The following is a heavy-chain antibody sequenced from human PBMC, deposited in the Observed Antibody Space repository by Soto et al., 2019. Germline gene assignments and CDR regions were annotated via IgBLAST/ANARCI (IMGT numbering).Heavy chain of an antibody. J-gene: IGHJ4*02. V-gene: IGHV1-69*02. D-gene: IGHD5-18*01. CDR1: GGTFSSYT. CDR2: IIPILGIA. CDR3: ARGWYTAMVLGY. Sequence: QVQLVQSGAEVKKPGSSVKVSCKASGGTFSSYTISWVRQAPGQGLGWMGRIIPILGIANYAQKFQGRVTITADKSTSTAYMELSSLRSEDTAVYYCARGWYTAMVLGYWGQGTLVTVSS.